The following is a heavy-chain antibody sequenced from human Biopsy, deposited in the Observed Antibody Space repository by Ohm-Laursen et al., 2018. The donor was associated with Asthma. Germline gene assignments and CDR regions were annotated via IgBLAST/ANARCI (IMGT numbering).Heavy chain of an antibody. D-gene: IGHD4-17*01. CDR3: ARVVSYGDIYFGIDV. CDR1: GGYTGSSDHH. J-gene: IGHJ6*02. CDR2: GFWSGST. V-gene: IGHV4-30-4*01. Sequence: LSLTCRVSGGYTGSSDHHWAWIRQAPGKGLEWIGFGFWSGSTHYSRSLERRVSISIDSATNEFSMKLWSVTPADTAVYFCARVVSYGDIYFGIDVWGPGNTVVVS.